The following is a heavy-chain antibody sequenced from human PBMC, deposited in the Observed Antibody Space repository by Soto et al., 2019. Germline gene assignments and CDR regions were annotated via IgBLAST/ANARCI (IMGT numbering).Heavy chain of an antibody. V-gene: IGHV1-69*13. J-gene: IGHJ6*02. D-gene: IGHD2-15*01. CDR1: GGTFSTHA. CDR2: IIPISGTT. Sequence: SVKVSCKASGGTFSTHAIIWVRQAPGHGLEWMGGIIPISGTTYYTQKFQGRVTITADEPTSTAFMELSSLKSDDTAVCYCARGYCSGGNCYSGMDAWGQGTMVTVSS. CDR3: ARGYCSGGNCYSGMDA.